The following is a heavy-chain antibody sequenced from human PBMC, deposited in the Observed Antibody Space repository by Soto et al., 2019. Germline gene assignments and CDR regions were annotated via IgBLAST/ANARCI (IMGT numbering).Heavy chain of an antibody. CDR3: ARRYGKNAFDI. CDR1: GGSISSYY. J-gene: IGHJ3*02. Sequence: SETLSLTCTVSGGSISSYYWSWIRQPPGKGLKRIGYIYYSGSTNYNPSLKSRVTISVDTSKNQFSLKLSSVTAADTAVYYCARRYGKNAFDIWGQGTMVTVSS. V-gene: IGHV4-59*01. CDR2: IYYSGST. D-gene: IGHD5-18*01.